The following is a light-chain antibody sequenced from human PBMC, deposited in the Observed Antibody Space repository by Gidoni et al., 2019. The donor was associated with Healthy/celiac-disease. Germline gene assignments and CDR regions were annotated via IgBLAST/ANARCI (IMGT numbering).Light chain of an antibody. CDR2: LGS. CDR1: QSLLHSNGYNY. J-gene: IGKJ3*01. CDR3: MQALQTPRT. Sequence: DIVMTQSPLSLPVTPGEPASISCRSSQSLLHSNGYNYLDWYLQKPGQPPQLLIYLGSNRASGVPDRFSGSGSGTDFTLKISRVEAEDVGVYYCMQALQTPRTFGPGTKVDIK. V-gene: IGKV2-28*01.